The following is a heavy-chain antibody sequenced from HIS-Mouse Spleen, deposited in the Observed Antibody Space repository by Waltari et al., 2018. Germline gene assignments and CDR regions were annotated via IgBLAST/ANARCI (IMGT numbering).Heavy chain of an antibody. CDR2: IYYSGST. J-gene: IGHJ2*01. CDR3: AREIPYSSSWYDWYFDL. V-gene: IGHV4-39*07. CDR1: GGSISSRRSS. D-gene: IGHD6-13*01. Sequence: QLQLQESGPGLVKPSETLSLTCTVSGGSISSRRSSWVWIRQPPGKGLEWIGSIYYSGSTYYNPSLKSRVTISVDTSKNQFSLKLSSVTAADTAVYYCAREIPYSSSWYDWYFDLWGRGTLVTVSS.